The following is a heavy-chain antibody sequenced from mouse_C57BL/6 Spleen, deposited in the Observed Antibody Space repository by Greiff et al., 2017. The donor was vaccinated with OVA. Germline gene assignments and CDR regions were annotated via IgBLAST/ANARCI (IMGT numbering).Heavy chain of an antibody. CDR1: GYSITSGYY. Sequence: EVQLVESGPGLVKPSQSLSLTCSVTGYSITSGYYWNWIRQFPGNKLEWMGYISYDGSNNYNPSLKNRISITRDTSKNQFFLKLNSVTTEDTATYYCARESTTVVGYFDVWGTGTTVTVSS. CDR3: ARESTTVVGYFDV. J-gene: IGHJ1*03. D-gene: IGHD1-1*01. V-gene: IGHV3-6*01. CDR2: ISYDGSN.